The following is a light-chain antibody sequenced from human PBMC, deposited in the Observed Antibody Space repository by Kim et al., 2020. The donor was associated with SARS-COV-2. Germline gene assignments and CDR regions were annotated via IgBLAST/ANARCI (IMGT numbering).Light chain of an antibody. Sequence: PGQTATITGGGDDIGSKSVHWHQQRPGRAPLLVMYYDSDRPSGIPERFSGSNSGNTATLSISMVEAGDEADYYCQVWDSNSDHPVFGGGTQLTVL. J-gene: IGLJ2*01. CDR1: DIGSKS. CDR3: QVWDSNSDHPV. CDR2: YDS. V-gene: IGLV3-21*04.